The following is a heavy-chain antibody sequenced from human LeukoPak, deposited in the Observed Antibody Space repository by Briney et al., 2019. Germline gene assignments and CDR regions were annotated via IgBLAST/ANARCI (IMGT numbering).Heavy chain of an antibody. CDR2: IIPIFGTA. Sequence: SVKVSCKASGGTFSSYAISWVRQAPGEGIEWMGGIIPIFGTAKYAQKFKGRVTLTADESTSTAYMELSILRSEDTAVYYCARDLATVVVIAMGYWGQGTLVTVSS. V-gene: IGHV1-69*13. D-gene: IGHD2-21*01. J-gene: IGHJ4*02. CDR3: ARDLATVVVIAMGY. CDR1: GGTFSSYA.